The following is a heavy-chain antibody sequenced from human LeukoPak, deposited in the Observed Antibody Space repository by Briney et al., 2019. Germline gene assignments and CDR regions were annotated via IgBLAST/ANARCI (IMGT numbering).Heavy chain of an antibody. CDR3: ARVAAY. CDR2: IYHTGST. V-gene: IGHV4-38-2*01. J-gene: IGHJ4*02. D-gene: IGHD6-25*01. Sequence: SETLSLTCAVSGYSISSGYYWAWIRQPPGKGLEWIGNIYHTGSTYYNPSLKSRVTISVDTSKNQSSLKLTSVTAADTAVYYCARVAAYWGQGTLVTVSS. CDR1: GYSISSGYY.